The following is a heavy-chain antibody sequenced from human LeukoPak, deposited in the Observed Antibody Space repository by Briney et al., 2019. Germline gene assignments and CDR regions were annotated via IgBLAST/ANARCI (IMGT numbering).Heavy chain of an antibody. Sequence: GGSLRLSCAASGFTFSSYWMSWVRQAPGKGLEWVANIKQDGSEKYYVDSVKGRFTISRDNAKNSLCLQMNSLRAEDTAVYYCARASKYDYVWGSYGDYWGQGTLVTVSS. CDR2: IKQDGSEK. CDR3: ARASKYDYVWGSYGDY. V-gene: IGHV3-7*01. CDR1: GFTFSSYW. J-gene: IGHJ4*02. D-gene: IGHD3-16*01.